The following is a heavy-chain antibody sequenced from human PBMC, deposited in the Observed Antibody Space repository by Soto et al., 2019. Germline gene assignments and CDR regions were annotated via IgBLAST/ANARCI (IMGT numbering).Heavy chain of an antibody. V-gene: IGHV3-30*18. Sequence: PGGSLRLSCAASGFTFSSYGMHWVRQAPGKGLEWVAVISYDGSNKYYADSVKGRFTISRDNSKNTLYLQMNSLRAEDTAVYYCAKGFRVVAATGGFGYWGQGTLVTVSS. CDR1: GFTFSSYG. CDR3: AKGFRVVAATGGFGY. J-gene: IGHJ4*02. D-gene: IGHD2-15*01. CDR2: ISYDGSNK.